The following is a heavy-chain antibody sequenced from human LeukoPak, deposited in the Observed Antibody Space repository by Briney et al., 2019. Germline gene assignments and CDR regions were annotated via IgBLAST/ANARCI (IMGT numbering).Heavy chain of an antibody. V-gene: IGHV4-38-2*02. D-gene: IGHD3-16*01. CDR2: IYHSGST. CDR1: GYSISSGYY. CDR3: ARDPEGGPDY. Sequence: SETLSLTCAVSGYSISSGYYWGWIRQPPGKGLEWIGSIYHSGSTYYKPSLKSRVTISVDTSKNQFSLKMSSVTAADTAVYYCARDPEGGPDYWGQGTLVTVSS. J-gene: IGHJ4*02.